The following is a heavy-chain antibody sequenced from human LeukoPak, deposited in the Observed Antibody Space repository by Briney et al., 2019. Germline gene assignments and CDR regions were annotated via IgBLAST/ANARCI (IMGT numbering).Heavy chain of an antibody. J-gene: IGHJ4*02. Sequence: PGGSLRLSCAASGFTFSSYSMNWVRQAPGKGLEWVPSISSSSSYIYYADSVKGRFTISRDKSTKTLYLQMNSLRAEDTALYYCARDSGQIDYYDSTAFELYFDSWGQGTLVTVPS. CDR3: ARDSGQIDYYDSTAFELYFDS. V-gene: IGHV3-21*04. CDR1: GFTFSSYS. CDR2: ISSSSSYI. D-gene: IGHD3-22*01.